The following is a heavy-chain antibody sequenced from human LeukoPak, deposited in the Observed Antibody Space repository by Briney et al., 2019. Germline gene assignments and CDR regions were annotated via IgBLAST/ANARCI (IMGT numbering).Heavy chain of an antibody. V-gene: IGHV4-39*01. CDR2: IYHSGST. CDR3: AGSTYDNWFDP. D-gene: IGHD2-8*01. CDR1: GGSISSSSYY. J-gene: IGHJ5*02. Sequence: SETLSLTCTVSGGSISSSSYYCGWIRQPPGKGLEWIGSIYHSGSTYYNPSLKSRVTLSVETSKNQFSLKLSSVAAADTAVYYCAGSTYDNWFDPWGQGTLVTVSS.